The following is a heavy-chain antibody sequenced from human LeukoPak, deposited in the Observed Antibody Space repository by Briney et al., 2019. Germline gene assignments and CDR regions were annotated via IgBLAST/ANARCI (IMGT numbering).Heavy chain of an antibody. J-gene: IGHJ4*02. Sequence: GGSLRLSCAASGCIFSSCAMSWGRLRPGTGLELVSAISGSGGSRYYADSVKGRFTISRDNSKNTLYLQMNSLRAEDTAVYYCAKQGGGSGSTNYFDYWGQGTLVTVSS. CDR2: ISGSGGSR. D-gene: IGHD3-10*01. V-gene: IGHV3-23*01. CDR1: GCIFSSCA. CDR3: AKQGGGSGSTNYFDY.